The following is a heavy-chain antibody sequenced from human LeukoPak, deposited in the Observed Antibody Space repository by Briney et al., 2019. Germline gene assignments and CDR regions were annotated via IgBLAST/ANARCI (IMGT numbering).Heavy chain of an antibody. J-gene: IGHJ4*02. CDR1: GYTFTGYY. CDR3: ARGDGSGYLADY. Sequence: ASVKVSCKASGYTFTGYYMHWVRQAPGQGLEWMGWINPNSGGTNYAQKFQGRVTMTRDTSISTAYMELSRLRSDDTAVYYRARGDGSGYLADYWGQGTLVTVSS. D-gene: IGHD3-10*01. V-gene: IGHV1-2*02. CDR2: INPNSGGT.